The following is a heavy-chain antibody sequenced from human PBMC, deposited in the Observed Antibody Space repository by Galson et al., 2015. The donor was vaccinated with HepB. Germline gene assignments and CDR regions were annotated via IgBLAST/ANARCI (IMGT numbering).Heavy chain of an antibody. Sequence: SVKVSCKASGGTFSKYAITWVRQAPGQGLEWMGGIIPFFGTPIYAQRFQGRVTITADESTTTAHMGLSSLRSDDTAVFYCALARDPNPTYYSSVNYGMDVWGQGTTVTVSS. CDR2: IIPFFGTP. CDR1: GGTFSKYA. D-gene: IGHD2-2*01. J-gene: IGHJ6*02. V-gene: IGHV1-69*13. CDR3: ALARDPNPTYYSSVNYGMDV.